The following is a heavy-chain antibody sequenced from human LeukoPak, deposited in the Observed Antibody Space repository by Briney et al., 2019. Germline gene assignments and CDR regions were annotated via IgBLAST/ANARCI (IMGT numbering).Heavy chain of an antibody. CDR3: ARYYSGWYYFDY. Sequence: SVKVSCKASGYTFTSYYMHWVRQAPRQGLEWMGGIVPIFGAANYAQKFQGRVTITADESTSTAYMELSSLRSEDTAVYYCARYYSGWYYFDYWGQGTLVTVSS. J-gene: IGHJ4*02. V-gene: IGHV1-69*13. D-gene: IGHD6-19*01. CDR1: GYTFTSYY. CDR2: IVPIFGAA.